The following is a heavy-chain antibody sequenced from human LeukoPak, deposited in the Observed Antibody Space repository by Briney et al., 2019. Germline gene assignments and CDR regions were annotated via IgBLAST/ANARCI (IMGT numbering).Heavy chain of an antibody. V-gene: IGHV3-48*01. CDR1: GFTFSRDS. J-gene: IGHJ4*02. CDR2: ISRDSSII. CDR3: VRDNPRCCGVVPANIDDY. Sequence: GESLRLSCAASGFTFSRDSMNWVRQAPGKGLEWISYISRDSSIIYYADSVRGRFTISRDNAKNSLYLQMNSLRAEDTAVYYCVRDNPRCCGVVPANIDDYWGQGTLVTVSS. D-gene: IGHD2-15*01.